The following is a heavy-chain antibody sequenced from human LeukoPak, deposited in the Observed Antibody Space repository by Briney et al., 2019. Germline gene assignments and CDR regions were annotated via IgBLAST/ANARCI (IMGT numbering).Heavy chain of an antibody. Sequence: GGSLRLSCAASGFTFSSFGMNWVRQTPWKGLEWVSSISGGGASTYYADSVKGRFTISRDNSKNTLYLQMNSLRAEDTAVYYCARVGRWYNWNLKGAFDIWGQGTMVTVSS. CDR1: GFTFSSFG. V-gene: IGHV3-23*01. D-gene: IGHD1-20*01. CDR3: ARVGRWYNWNLKGAFDI. CDR2: ISGGGAST. J-gene: IGHJ3*02.